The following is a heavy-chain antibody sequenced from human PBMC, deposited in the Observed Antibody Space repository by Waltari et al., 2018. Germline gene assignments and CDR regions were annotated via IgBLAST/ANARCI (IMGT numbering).Heavy chain of an antibody. D-gene: IGHD3-22*01. V-gene: IGHV4-59*01. Sequence: QVQLQESGPGLVKPSETLSLTCTVSGGSISSYYWSWIRQPPGKGLEWIGYIYYSGSTNYNPSLKSRVTISVDTSKNQFSLKLSSVTAADTAVYYCAGVGSGYYSTTFDYWGQGTLVTVSS. CDR1: GGSISSYY. J-gene: IGHJ4*02. CDR3: AGVGSGYYSTTFDY. CDR2: IYYSGST.